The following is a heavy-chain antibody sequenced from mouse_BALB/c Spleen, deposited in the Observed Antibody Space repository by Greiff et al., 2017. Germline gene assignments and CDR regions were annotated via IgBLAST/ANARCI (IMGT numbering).Heavy chain of an antibody. CDR1: GYTFTTYP. Sequence: QVQLQQSGAELVKPGASVKMSCKAFGYTFTTYPIQWMKQNPGKSLEWIGDFHPYNDDTKYNEKFKGKAKLTVEKSSSTAYMQLSSLTSENSAVYFCARLRVDAMDYWGQGTSVTVSA. J-gene: IGHJ4*01. V-gene: IGHV1-47*01. CDR2: FHPYNDDT. CDR3: ARLRVDAMDY. D-gene: IGHD1-1*01.